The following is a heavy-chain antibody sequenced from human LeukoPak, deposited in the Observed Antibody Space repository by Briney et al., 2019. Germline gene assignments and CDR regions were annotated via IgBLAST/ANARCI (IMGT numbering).Heavy chain of an antibody. CDR3: ARGVGSSSSNWFDP. D-gene: IGHD6-6*01. J-gene: IGHJ5*02. Sequence: SETLSLTYTVSGDSISSGTYYWSWIRQPAGKGLEWIGRVYSSGNTNYNPSLKSRVTISIDTSKNQFSLKLSSVTAADTAAYYCARGVGSSSSNWFDPWGQGTLVTVSS. V-gene: IGHV4-61*02. CDR2: VYSSGNT. CDR1: GDSISSGTYY.